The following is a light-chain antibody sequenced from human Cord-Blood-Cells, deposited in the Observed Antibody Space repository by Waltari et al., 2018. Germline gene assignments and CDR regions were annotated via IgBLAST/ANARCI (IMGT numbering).Light chain of an antibody. V-gene: IGKV3-15*01. CDR1: QSVSSN. CDR2: GAS. CDR3: QQYTNWPPIT. J-gene: IGKJ5*01. Sequence: EIVMTQSPATLSVSPGERATISCRASQSVSSNLAWYQQKPGQAPRLLIYGASTRATGIPARFSGSGSGTGFTLTISSLQSEYFAVYYCQQYTNWPPITFGQGTRLEIK.